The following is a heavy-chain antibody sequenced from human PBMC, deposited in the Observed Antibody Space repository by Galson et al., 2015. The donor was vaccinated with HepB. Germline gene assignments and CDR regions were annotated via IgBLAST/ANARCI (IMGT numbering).Heavy chain of an antibody. CDR3: AKDPRFTNPSDY. V-gene: IGHV3-23*01. Sequence: SLRLSCAASGFTFSSYAMSWVRQAPGKGLEWVSAISGSGGSTYYADSVKGRFTISRDNSKNTLYLQMNSLRAEDTAVYYRAKDPRFTNPSDYWGQGTLVTVSS. D-gene: IGHD3-3*01. CDR2: ISGSGGST. J-gene: IGHJ4*02. CDR1: GFTFSSYA.